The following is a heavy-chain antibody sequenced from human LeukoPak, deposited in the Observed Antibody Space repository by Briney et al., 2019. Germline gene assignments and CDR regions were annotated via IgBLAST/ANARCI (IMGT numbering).Heavy chain of an antibody. CDR3: ARALFAGAFYGMDV. Sequence: GRSLRLSCAASRFTFSNYGIHWVRQAPGKGLEWVAIIWSDGSNKYYADSVKGRFTISRDNSKNTLFLQMNSLRAEDTAVYFCARALFAGAFYGMDVWGQGTTVTVS. CDR2: IWSDGSNK. J-gene: IGHJ6*02. V-gene: IGHV3-33*01. D-gene: IGHD3-10*01. CDR1: RFTFSNYG.